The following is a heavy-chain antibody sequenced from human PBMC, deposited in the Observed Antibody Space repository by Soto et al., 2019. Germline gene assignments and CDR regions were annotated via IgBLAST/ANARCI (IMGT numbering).Heavy chain of an antibody. Sequence: SVKVSCKASGGTFSSYAISWVRQAPGQGLEWMGGTFPMFGKANYAQKFQGRVTISADKSTSTAYMELSSLTSEDTAVYYCAAVDISTWIDDMGGQEQGTTFSVAS. CDR1: GGTFSSYA. J-gene: IGHJ6*01. V-gene: IGHV1-69*06. CDR3: AAVDISTWIDDMGG. CDR2: TFPMFGKA. D-gene: IGHD6-13*01.